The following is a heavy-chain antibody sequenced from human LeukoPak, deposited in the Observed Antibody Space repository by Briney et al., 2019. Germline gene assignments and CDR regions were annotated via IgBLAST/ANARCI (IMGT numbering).Heavy chain of an antibody. J-gene: IGHJ6*03. Sequence: SETLSLTCTVSGGSISSSRYYWGWIRQPPGKGLEWIGSIYYRGSTYYNPSLKSRVTISVDTSKNQFSLKLSSVTAADTAVYYCARVRPNDYYGSGSPYYYYYYMDVWGKGTTVTISS. CDR2: IYYRGST. CDR3: ARVRPNDYYGSGSPYYYYYYMDV. CDR1: GGSISSSRYY. D-gene: IGHD3-10*01. V-gene: IGHV4-39*07.